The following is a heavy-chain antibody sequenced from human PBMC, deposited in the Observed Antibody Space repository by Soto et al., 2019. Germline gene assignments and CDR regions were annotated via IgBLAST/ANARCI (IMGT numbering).Heavy chain of an antibody. V-gene: IGHV3-30*18. CDR1: GFTFSSYW. D-gene: IGHD3-22*01. Sequence: GGSLRLSCAASGFTFSSYWMHWVRQAPGKGLEWVAVISYDGSNKYYADSVKGRFTISRDNSKNTLYLQMNSLRAEDTAVYYCANRINYYDSSGYYYDAFDIWGQGTMVTVSS. CDR2: ISYDGSNK. J-gene: IGHJ3*02. CDR3: ANRINYYDSSGYYYDAFDI.